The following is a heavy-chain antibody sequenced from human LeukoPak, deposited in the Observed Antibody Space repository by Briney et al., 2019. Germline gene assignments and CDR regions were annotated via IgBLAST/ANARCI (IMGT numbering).Heavy chain of an antibody. D-gene: IGHD3-22*01. J-gene: IGHJ4*02. CDR1: GYSISSGYY. Sequence: SETLSLTCTVSGYSISSGYYWGWIRQPPGKGLEWIGSIYHSGSTYYNPSLKSRVTISVDTSKNQFSLKLSSVTAADTAVYYCARARGYYDSSGYYFDYWGQGTLVTVSS. CDR2: IYHSGST. V-gene: IGHV4-38-2*02. CDR3: ARARGYYDSSGYYFDY.